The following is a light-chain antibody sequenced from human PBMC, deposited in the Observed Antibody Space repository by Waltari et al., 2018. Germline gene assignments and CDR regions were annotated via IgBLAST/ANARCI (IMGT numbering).Light chain of an antibody. CDR1: PGSVSTSFS. V-gene: IGLV8-61*01. CDR2: STN. J-gene: IGLJ3*02. CDR3: VLYLPSGIWV. Sequence: QTVVTQEPSFSVSPGGTVTLTCALRPGSVSTSFSPGWDQQTPGQAPRTLIYSTNTPSSGVPGRFSGSILGSKAALTITVAQADDESDYYCVLYLPSGIWVFGGGTKLTVL.